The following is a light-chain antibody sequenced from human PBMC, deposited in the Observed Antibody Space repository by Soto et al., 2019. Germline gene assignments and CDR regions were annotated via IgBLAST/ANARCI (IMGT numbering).Light chain of an antibody. CDR3: QQYGSSPGT. CDR1: QRISSSY. J-gene: IGKJ1*01. V-gene: IGKV3-20*01. CDR2: GAS. Sequence: EIVLTQSPGTLSLSPGERVTLSCRASQRISSSYLAWYQQKPGQAPRLLIYGASSRATGIPDRFSGSGSGTDFTLTISRLEPEDFAVYYCQQYGSSPGTFGQGTKVEIK.